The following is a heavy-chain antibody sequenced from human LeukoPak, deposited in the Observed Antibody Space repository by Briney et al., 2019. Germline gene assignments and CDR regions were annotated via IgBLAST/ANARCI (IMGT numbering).Heavy chain of an antibody. CDR1: GFTFSSYT. CDR2: ISSSSSYI. Sequence: GGSLRLSCAAPGFTFSSYTMNWVRQAPGKGLEWVSSISSSSSYIYYADSVKGRFTISRDNAKNSLYLQMNSLRAEDTAVYYCARGTRITLLRGSPNDAFDIWGQGTMVTVSS. V-gene: IGHV3-21*01. D-gene: IGHD3-10*01. CDR3: ARGTRITLLRGSPNDAFDI. J-gene: IGHJ3*02.